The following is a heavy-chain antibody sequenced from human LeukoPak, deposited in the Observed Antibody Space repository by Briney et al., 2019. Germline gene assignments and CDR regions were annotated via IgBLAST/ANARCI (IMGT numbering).Heavy chain of an antibody. V-gene: IGHV3-23*01. CDR3: AKLTGIVVVPAAGFDY. D-gene: IGHD2-2*01. CDR2: ISGSGGST. J-gene: IGHJ4*02. Sequence: SGGSLRFSCAASGFTFSRFAMSWVRQAPGKGLEWVSAISGSGGSTYHADSVKGRFTISRDNSKSTLYLQMNSLRVEDTALYYCAKLTGIVVVPAAGFDYWDQGTLVTVSS. CDR1: GFTFSRFA.